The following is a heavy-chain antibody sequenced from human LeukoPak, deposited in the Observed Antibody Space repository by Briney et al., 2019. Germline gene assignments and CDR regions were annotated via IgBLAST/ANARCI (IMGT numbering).Heavy chain of an antibody. Sequence: SETLSLTCTVSGGSISSYYWSWIRQPAGKGLEWIGRIYTSGSTNYNPSLKSRVTMSVDTSKNQFSLKLSSVTAADTAVYYCARDSHYDFWSPRPESGKGSYYYYMDVWGKGTTVTVSS. CDR3: ARDSHYDFWSPRPESGKGSYYYYMDV. D-gene: IGHD3-3*01. V-gene: IGHV4-4*07. J-gene: IGHJ6*03. CDR1: GGSISSYY. CDR2: IYTSGST.